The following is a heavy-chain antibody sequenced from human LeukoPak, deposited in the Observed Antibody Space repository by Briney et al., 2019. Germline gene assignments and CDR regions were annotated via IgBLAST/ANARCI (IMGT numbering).Heavy chain of an antibody. CDR2: MNPNSGNT. J-gene: IGHJ4*02. CDR1: GYTFTSYD. CDR3: ARDKTMVRGVITPYY. Sequence: GASVKVSCKASGYTFTSYDINWVRQATGQGLEWMGWMNPNSGNTGYAQKFQGRVTMTRNTSISPAYMELSSLRSEDTAVYYCARDKTMVRGVITPYYWGQGTLVTVSS. D-gene: IGHD3-10*01. V-gene: IGHV1-8*01.